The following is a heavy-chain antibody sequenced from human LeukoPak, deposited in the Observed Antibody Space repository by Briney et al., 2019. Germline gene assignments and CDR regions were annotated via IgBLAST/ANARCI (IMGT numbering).Heavy chain of an antibody. Sequence: ASVKVSCKASGYTFTGYYMHWVRQAPGQGLEWMGWINPNSGGTNYAQKFQGGVTMTRDTSISTAYMELSRLRSDDTAVYYCARESTTVTSGWFDPWGQGTLVTVSS. CDR2: INPNSGGT. J-gene: IGHJ5*02. CDR1: GYTFTGYY. V-gene: IGHV1-2*02. D-gene: IGHD4-17*01. CDR3: ARESTTVTSGWFDP.